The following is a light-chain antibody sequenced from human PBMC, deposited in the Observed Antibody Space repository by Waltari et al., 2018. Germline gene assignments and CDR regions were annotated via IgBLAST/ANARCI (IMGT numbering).Light chain of an antibody. CDR1: NSNIGAGHD. CDR3: SSYTSSSTLV. J-gene: IGLJ2*01. Sequence: QSELTQPPSVSGAPGQRVTISFTGTNSNIGAGHDVHWYQHMAGTAPQLLIYADNSGPSGGPSRFSGSKSGTSASLAITGLQAEDEGDYYCSSYTSSSTLVFGGGTKLTVL. V-gene: IGLV1-40*01. CDR2: ADN.